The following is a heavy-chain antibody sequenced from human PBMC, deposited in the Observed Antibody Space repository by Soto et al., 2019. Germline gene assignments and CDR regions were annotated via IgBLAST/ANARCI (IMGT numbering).Heavy chain of an antibody. CDR1: GFTFSSYE. Sequence: GGSLRLSCAASGFTFSSYEMNWVRQAPGKGLEWVSYISSSGSTIYYADSVKGRFTISRDNAKNSLYLQMNSLRAEDTAVYYCASRPGYCNGGSCYAYGMDVWGQGTKGTVS. J-gene: IGHJ6*02. CDR3: ASRPGYCNGGSCYAYGMDV. V-gene: IGHV3-48*03. D-gene: IGHD2-15*01. CDR2: ISSSGSTI.